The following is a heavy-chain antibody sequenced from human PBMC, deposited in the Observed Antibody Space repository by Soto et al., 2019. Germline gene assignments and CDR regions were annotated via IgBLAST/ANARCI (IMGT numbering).Heavy chain of an antibody. CDR1: GYTFTRYG. J-gene: IGHJ5*02. Sequence: ASVKVSCKTSGYTFTRYGISWVRQAPGQGLEWMGWINSYNGNTNYAQKLQGRVTMTTDKSTSTAYMELRSLRSDDTAVYYCAREPVAGIWFDPWGQGTLVTVSS. CDR3: AREPVAGIWFDP. V-gene: IGHV1-18*01. D-gene: IGHD6-19*01. CDR2: INSYNGNT.